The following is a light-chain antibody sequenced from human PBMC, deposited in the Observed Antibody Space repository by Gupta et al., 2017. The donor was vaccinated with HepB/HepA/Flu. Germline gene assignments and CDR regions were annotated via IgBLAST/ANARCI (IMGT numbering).Light chain of an antibody. CDR1: QDISNY. Sequence: DIQMTHSPSSLSASVGDRVTITCQASQDISNYLNWYQQKPGKAPKLLIYDASKVETGVPSRFSGSGYGTDFTFTISSRQPEDIATYYCQQEDNLPLTFGGGTKVEIK. CDR3: QQEDNLPLT. V-gene: IGKV1-33*01. J-gene: IGKJ4*01. CDR2: DAS.